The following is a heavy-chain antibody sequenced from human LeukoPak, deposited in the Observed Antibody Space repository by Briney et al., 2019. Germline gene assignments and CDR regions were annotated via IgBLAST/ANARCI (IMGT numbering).Heavy chain of an antibody. Sequence: PGGSLRLSCAASGFTFSSYGMFWVRQAPSKGLEWVAFIHYDGGNKYYADSMQGRFTISRDNSKNTLYLQVNSLKTEDTAVYYCAKLGDFWGGYYPHYWGQGTLVTVSS. V-gene: IGHV3-30*02. CDR3: AKLGDFWGGYYPHY. J-gene: IGHJ4*02. CDR2: IHYDGGNK. CDR1: GFTFSSYG. D-gene: IGHD3-3*01.